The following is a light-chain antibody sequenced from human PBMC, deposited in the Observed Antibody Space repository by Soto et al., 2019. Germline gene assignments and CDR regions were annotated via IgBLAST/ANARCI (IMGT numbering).Light chain of an antibody. J-gene: IGKJ2*01. CDR3: QQYNKWPPYT. CDR2: GAS. V-gene: IGKV3-15*01. Sequence: IGKAQFSTTLSLSPRGRAPPPWRANQGFRSHLAWYQQKPGQAPRLLIFGASTRATGIPARFSGSGSGTEFTLTISSLQSEDFAVYYCQQYNKWPPYTFGQGTKLEIK. CDR1: QGFRSH.